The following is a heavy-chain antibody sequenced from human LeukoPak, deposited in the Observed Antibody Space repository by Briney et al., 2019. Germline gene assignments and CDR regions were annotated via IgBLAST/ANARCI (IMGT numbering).Heavy chain of an antibody. J-gene: IGHJ6*04. CDR1: GFTFSTYT. CDR3: AELGITMIAGV. CDR2: ISSSGSTI. V-gene: IGHV3-48*04. D-gene: IGHD3-22*01. Sequence: QPGGSLRLSCAASGFTFSTYTMNWVRQAPGKGLEWVSYISSSGSTIYYADSVKGRFTISRDNAKNSLYLQMNSLRAEDTAVYYCAELGITMIAGVWGKGTTVTISS.